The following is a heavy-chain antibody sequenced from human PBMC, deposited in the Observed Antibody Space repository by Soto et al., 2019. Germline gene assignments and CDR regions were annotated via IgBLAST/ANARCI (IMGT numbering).Heavy chain of an antibody. CDR3: AHTWGLPFDY. D-gene: IGHD3-16*01. CDR2: IYWGDDK. V-gene: IGHV2-5*02. Sequence: QITLKESGPTLVKPTQTLTLTCTYSGFSLRTTGVGVGWIRQPPGKALEWLGIIYWGDDKRYSPSLKSRLTLTSDISKSQVVLTMTNMGPVDTATYFCAHTWGLPFDYWGPGNLVLVSS. CDR1: GFSLRTTGVG. J-gene: IGHJ4*02.